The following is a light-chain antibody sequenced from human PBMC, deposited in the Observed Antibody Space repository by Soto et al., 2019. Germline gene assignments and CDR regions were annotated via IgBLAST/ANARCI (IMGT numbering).Light chain of an antibody. Sequence: EIGLTQSPGTLSLSPGERATLSCRASESVSRSYLAWYQQKPGQAPRLLIYGTSSRATGIPDRFSGSGSGTDFTLTISSLEPEDFAVYYCLQYGSSKTFGQGTKVDIK. CDR2: GTS. CDR1: ESVSRSY. J-gene: IGKJ1*01. CDR3: LQYGSSKT. V-gene: IGKV3-20*01.